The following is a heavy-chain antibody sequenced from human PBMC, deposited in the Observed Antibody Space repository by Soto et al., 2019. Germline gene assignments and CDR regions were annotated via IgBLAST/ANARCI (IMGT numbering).Heavy chain of an antibody. J-gene: IGHJ4*02. Sequence: QVQLVQSGPEVKKPGSSVKVSCKTSGGTLSSFITYPINWVRQAPGQGPECMGGIVPNVGTVNYAQRFQGRITITADKSTGTSYMDLNNLRSEDTALYYCARRDTSGFLRYCDTWGQGPLVTVS. CDR1: GGTLSSFITYP. V-gene: IGHV1-69*06. D-gene: IGHD3-3*01. CDR3: ARRDTSGFLRYCDT. CDR2: IVPNVGTV.